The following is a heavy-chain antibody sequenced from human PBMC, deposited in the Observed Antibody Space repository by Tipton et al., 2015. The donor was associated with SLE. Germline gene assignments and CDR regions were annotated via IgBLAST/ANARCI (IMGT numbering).Heavy chain of an antibody. J-gene: IGHJ4*02. CDR3: AREGYSSGYYGDFDF. CDR2: IHTSGIT. V-gene: IGHV4-61*02. Sequence: TLSLTCSVSGGSISRGSNYWSWIRQPAGKGLEWIGRIHTSGITDYSPSLKSRVTISLVTSKNQFSLKLSSVSAADTSMYYCAREGYSSGYYGDFDFWGQGTLVTVSS. CDR1: GGSISRGSNY. D-gene: IGHD6-19*01.